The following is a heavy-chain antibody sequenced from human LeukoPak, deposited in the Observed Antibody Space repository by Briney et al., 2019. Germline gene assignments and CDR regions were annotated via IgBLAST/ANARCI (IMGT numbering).Heavy chain of an antibody. CDR3: ARGGGLIVVAVGPVGAFDI. CDR2: IIPIFGTA. V-gene: IGHV1-69*06. Sequence: ASVKVSCKASGYTFINYYMHWVRQAPGQGLEWMGGIIPIFGTANYAQKFQGRVTITADKSTSTAYMELSSLRSEDTAVYYCARGGGLIVVAVGPVGAFDIWGQGTMVTVSS. CDR1: GYTFINYY. J-gene: IGHJ3*02. D-gene: IGHD3-22*01.